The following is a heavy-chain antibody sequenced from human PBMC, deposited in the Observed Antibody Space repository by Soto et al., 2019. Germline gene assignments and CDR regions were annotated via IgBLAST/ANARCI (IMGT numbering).Heavy chain of an antibody. CDR2: INHSGST. Sequence: QVQLQQWGAGLLKPSETLSLTCAVYGGSFSGYYWSWIRQPPGKGLEWIGEINHSGSTNYNPSLKSRVRISVDTSKNQFSLKLSSVTAADPAVYYCARKSVGDTYAFDIWGQGTMVTVSS. V-gene: IGHV4-34*01. CDR1: GGSFSGYY. D-gene: IGHD1-26*01. CDR3: ARKSVGDTYAFDI. J-gene: IGHJ3*02.